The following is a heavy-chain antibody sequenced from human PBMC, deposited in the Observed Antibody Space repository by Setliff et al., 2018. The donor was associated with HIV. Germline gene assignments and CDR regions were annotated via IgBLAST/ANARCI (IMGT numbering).Heavy chain of an antibody. J-gene: IGHJ4*02. CDR2: IYYSGST. V-gene: IGHV4-39*01. Sequence: SETLSLTCTVSGGSISSSSYYWGWIRQPPGKGLEWIGSIYYSGSTYYNPSLKSRVTISVDTSKNQFSLKLSSVTAADTAVYYCARQGRFASSYFDYWGQGTLVTVSS. D-gene: IGHD2-2*01. CDR1: GGSISSSSYY. CDR3: ARQGRFASSYFDY.